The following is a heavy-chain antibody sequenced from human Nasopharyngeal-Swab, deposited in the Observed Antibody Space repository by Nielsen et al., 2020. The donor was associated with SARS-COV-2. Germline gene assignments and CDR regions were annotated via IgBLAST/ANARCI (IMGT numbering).Heavy chain of an antibody. CDR3: ARDGSGGFDY. CDR1: GFTFSSYG. CDR2: TWYDGSNK. Sequence: GESLKISCAASGFTFSSYGMHWVRQAPGKGLEWVAVTWYDGSNKYYEDSVKGPFTISRDNSKNTLYLQMNSLRAEDTAVYYCARDGSGGFDYWGQGTLVTVSS. J-gene: IGHJ4*02. V-gene: IGHV3-33*01. D-gene: IGHD3-10*01.